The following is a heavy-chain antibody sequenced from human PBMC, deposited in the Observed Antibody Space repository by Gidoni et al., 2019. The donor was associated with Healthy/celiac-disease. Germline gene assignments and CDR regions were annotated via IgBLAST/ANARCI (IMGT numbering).Heavy chain of an antibody. J-gene: IGHJ6*02. D-gene: IGHD3-10*01. CDR1: GGSFSGYY. Sequence: QVQLQQWGAGLLKPSETLSLTCAVYGGSFSGYYWSWIRQPPGKGLEWIGEINHSGSTNYNPSLKSRVTISVDTSKNQFSLKLSSVTAADTAVYYCARGGRYYGSGPGNPMGYYYYGMDVWGQGTTVTVSS. CDR2: INHSGST. CDR3: ARGGRYYGSGPGNPMGYYYYGMDV. V-gene: IGHV4-34*01.